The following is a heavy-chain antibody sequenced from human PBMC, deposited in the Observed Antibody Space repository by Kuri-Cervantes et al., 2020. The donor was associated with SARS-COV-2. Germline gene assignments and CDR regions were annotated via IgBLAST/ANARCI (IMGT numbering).Heavy chain of an antibody. Sequence: LSLSCAASGFTFSDYYMSWIRQAPGKGLEWVSYISSSSSYTNYADSVKGRFTISRDNAKNSLYLQMNSLRAEDTAVYYCARGDCSSTSCYGPFAFDIWGQGTMVTVSS. CDR1: GFTFSDYY. V-gene: IGHV3-11*05. D-gene: IGHD2-2*01. J-gene: IGHJ3*02. CDR2: ISSSSSYT. CDR3: ARGDCSSTSCYGPFAFDI.